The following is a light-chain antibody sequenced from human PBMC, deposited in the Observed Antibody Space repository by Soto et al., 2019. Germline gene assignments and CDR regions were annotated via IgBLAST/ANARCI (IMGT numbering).Light chain of an antibody. CDR3: QQYNNWTWT. V-gene: IGKV3-15*01. CDR1: QSISDT. J-gene: IGKJ1*01. Sequence: EIVMTQSPATLSVSPGGRATLSCRASQSISDTLDWYQQKPGQAPRLLIYSASRVATGFPARFSGSGSVTDFTITISSMQSEDFAVSSCQQYNNWTWTFGQGKKVEIK. CDR2: SAS.